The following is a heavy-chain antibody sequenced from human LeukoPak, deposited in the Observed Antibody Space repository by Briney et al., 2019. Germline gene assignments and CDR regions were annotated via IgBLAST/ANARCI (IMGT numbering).Heavy chain of an antibody. J-gene: IGHJ5*01. D-gene: IGHD6-19*01. CDR1: GGSITGYF. Sequence: SETLSLTCSVSGGSITGYFWNWIRQPPGKGLEWIGNIYYSGSTNYNPSLKSRVTISVDTSKNQFSLKLTSVTAADTALYYCVRSPGYSSGWFDYWGHGTLVTVSS. CDR3: VRSPGYSSGWFDY. CDR2: IYYSGST. V-gene: IGHV4-59*08.